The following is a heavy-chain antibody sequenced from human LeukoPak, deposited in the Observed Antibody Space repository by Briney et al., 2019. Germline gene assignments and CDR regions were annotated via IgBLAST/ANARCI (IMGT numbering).Heavy chain of an antibody. V-gene: IGHV4-39*07. Sequence: NPSETLSLTCTVSGGSISSYYWGWIRQPPGKGLEWIGSIYYSGSTYYNPSLKSRVTISVDTSKNQFSLKLSSVTAADTAVYYCARMPDDYWSGYSRPFDCWGQGTLVTVSS. J-gene: IGHJ4*02. D-gene: IGHD3-3*01. CDR2: IYYSGST. CDR3: ARMPDDYWSGYSRPFDC. CDR1: GGSISSYY.